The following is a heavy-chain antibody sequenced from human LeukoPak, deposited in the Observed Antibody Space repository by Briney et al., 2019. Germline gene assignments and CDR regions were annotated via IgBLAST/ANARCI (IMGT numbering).Heavy chain of an antibody. CDR2: ISYDGSNK. J-gene: IGHJ4*02. CDR1: GVTFRSYG. CDR3: AKDHRRYCSGGSCYSGFFDY. D-gene: IGHD2-15*01. Sequence: GGSLRLSCAASGVTFRSYGMHWVRQAPGKGLEWVAFISYDGSNKYYAESVKGRFTISRDNSKNTLYLQMNSLRAEDTAVYYCAKDHRRYCSGGSCYSGFFDYWGQGTLVTVSS. V-gene: IGHV3-30*02.